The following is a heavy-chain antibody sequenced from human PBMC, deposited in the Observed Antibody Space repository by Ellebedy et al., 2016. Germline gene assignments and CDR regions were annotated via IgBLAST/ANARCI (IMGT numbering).Heavy chain of an antibody. D-gene: IGHD1-14*01. CDR2: IHYSGST. CDR1: GGSITSYF. CDR3: ARETRGIHPERDTFDV. Sequence: SETLSLTCTVSGGSITSYFWTWIRQPPGKGLECIGYIHYSGSTHYNPSLKSRVTISLDTSKNQFSLRLTSVTAADTAVFYCARETRGIHPERDTFDVWGQGTMVTVSS. J-gene: IGHJ3*01. V-gene: IGHV4-59*01.